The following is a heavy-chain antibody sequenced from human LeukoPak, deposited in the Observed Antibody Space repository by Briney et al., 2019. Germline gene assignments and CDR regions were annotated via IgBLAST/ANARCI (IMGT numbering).Heavy chain of an antibody. CDR3: VKDGGDSGWHYHFDY. V-gene: IGHV3-64D*06. J-gene: IGHJ4*02. CDR2: INNNGGNT. D-gene: IGHD6-19*01. CDR1: GFTFRTYA. Sequence: GGSLRLSCSASGFTFRTYAMHWVRQAPGKGLEYVSGINNNGGNTNYVDSVKGRFTISRDNSKNTLYLQMSSLRAEDTAVYYCVKDGGDSGWHYHFDYWGQGTLVTVSS.